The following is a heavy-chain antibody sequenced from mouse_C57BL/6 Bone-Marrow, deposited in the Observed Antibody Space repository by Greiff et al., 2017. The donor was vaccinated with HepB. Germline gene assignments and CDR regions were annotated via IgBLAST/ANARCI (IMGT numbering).Heavy chain of an antibody. Sequence: QVQLQQPGAELVKPGASVKMSCKASGYTFTSYWMHWVKQRPGQGLEWIGRIHPSDSDTNYNQKFKGKATLTVDKSSSTAYMQRSSLTSEDSAVYYCENGYSNYWYFDVWGTGTTVTVSS. V-gene: IGHV1-74*01. CDR1: GYTFTSYW. CDR3: ENGYSNYWYFDV. CDR2: IHPSDSDT. J-gene: IGHJ1*03. D-gene: IGHD2-12*01.